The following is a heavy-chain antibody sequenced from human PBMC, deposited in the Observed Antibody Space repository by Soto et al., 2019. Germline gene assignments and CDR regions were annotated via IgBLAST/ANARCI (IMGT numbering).Heavy chain of an antibody. Sequence: GGSLRLSCAASGFTFSDYYMSWIRQAPGKGLEWVSYISSSGSTIYYADSVKGRFTISRDNSKNTLYLQMNSLRAEDTAVYYCAKVLYDSEGIFDYWGQGTLVTVSS. CDR1: GFTFSDYY. J-gene: IGHJ4*02. CDR3: AKVLYDSEGIFDY. CDR2: ISSSGSTI. D-gene: IGHD3-22*01. V-gene: IGHV3-11*04.